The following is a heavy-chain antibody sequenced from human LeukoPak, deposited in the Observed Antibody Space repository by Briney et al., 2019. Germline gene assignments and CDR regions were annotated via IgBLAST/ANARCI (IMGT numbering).Heavy chain of an antibody. V-gene: IGHV3-30*18. CDR1: GFSFSNYG. CDR3: VKDVSSTYYYFDY. CDR2: ISYDGSTK. D-gene: IGHD6-13*01. Sequence: GRSLRLSCAASGFSFSNYGMHWVRQAPGKGLEWVAVISYDGSTKYYADSAKGRFTISRDNSKNTLNLEMSSLSVEDTAMYYCVKDVSSTYYYFDYWGQGTLVTVSS. J-gene: IGHJ4*02.